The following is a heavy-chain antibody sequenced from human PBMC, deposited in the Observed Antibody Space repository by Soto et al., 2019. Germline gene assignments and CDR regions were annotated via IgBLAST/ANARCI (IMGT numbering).Heavy chain of an antibody. V-gene: IGHV4-31*03. CDR1: GGSISSGGYY. CDR2: IYYSGST. CDR3: ASLYSGYDYYYYYYMDV. Sequence: SETLSLTCTVSGGSISSGGYYWSWIRQHPGKGLEWIGYIYYSGSTYYSTSLKSRVTISVDTSKNQFSLKLSSVTSAVTAVYYCASLYSGYDYYYYYYMDVWGKGTTVT. J-gene: IGHJ6*03. D-gene: IGHD5-12*01.